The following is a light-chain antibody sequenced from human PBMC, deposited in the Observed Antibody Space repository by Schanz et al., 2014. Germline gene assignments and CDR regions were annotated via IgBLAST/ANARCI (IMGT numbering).Light chain of an antibody. V-gene: IGKV3-20*01. J-gene: IGKJ4*01. Sequence: EIVLTQSPGTLSLSPGERATLSCRASQSVSSSFLAWYQQKPGQAPRLLIYGTSSRATGIPDRFRGSGSGTDFTLSISRLEPEDFAVYYCQQYGSSPLWTFGGGTKVEIK. CDR3: QQYGSSPLWT. CDR2: GTS. CDR1: QSVSSSF.